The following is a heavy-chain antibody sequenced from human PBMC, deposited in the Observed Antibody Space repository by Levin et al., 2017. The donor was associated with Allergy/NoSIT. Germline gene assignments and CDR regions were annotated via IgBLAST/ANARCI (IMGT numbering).Heavy chain of an antibody. J-gene: IGHJ5*01. V-gene: IGHV3-15*07. D-gene: IGHD4-17*01. CDR3: TIEHDYGDYTNCFES. CDR1: GFSFRNAW. CDR2: IKSNTDGGTI. Sequence: LSLTCAASGFSFRNAWMNWVRQTPGKGLEWVGRIKSNTDGGTIEYAAPVKDRFIISRDDSQDTLVLQMKSLKSEDTAVYYCTIEHDYGDYTNCFESWGQGTLVTVSS.